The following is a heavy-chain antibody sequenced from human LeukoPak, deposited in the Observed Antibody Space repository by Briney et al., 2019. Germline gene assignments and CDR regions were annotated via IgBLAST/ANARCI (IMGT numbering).Heavy chain of an antibody. Sequence: SETLSLTCSVSGGSISSYYWSWVRQPPGKGLEWIGYIYYTGSTNYNPSLKSRVTMSVDTSKNQFSLKLSSVTAADTAMYYCARGLPKHDFGDYGGTWFDPWGQGTLVTVSS. D-gene: IGHD4-17*01. CDR1: GGSISSYY. CDR3: ARGLPKHDFGDYGGTWFDP. CDR2: IYYTGST. V-gene: IGHV4-59*12. J-gene: IGHJ5*02.